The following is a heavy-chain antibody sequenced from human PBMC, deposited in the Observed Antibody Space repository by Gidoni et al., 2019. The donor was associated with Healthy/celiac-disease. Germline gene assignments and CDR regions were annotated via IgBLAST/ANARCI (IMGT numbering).Heavy chain of an antibody. CDR2: ISSRRSTI. CDR3: ARDPHIVATIVRPYYMDV. D-gene: IGHD5-12*01. Sequence: EVQLVESGGGLVKPGGSLRLCCAASGFTFSSYRINWVRQAPGKGLGWVSYISSRRSTIYYADSVTGRFTISRDNAKNSLYLQMNSLRDEDTAVYYCARDPHIVATIVRPYYMDVWGKGTTVTVSS. CDR1: GFTFSSYR. V-gene: IGHV3-48*02. J-gene: IGHJ6*03.